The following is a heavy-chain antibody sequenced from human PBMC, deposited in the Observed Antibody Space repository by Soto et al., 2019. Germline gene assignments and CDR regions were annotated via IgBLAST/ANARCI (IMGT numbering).Heavy chain of an antibody. CDR1: GGSFSGYY. Sequence: PSETLSLTCAVYGGSFSGYYWSWIRQPPGKGLEWIGEINHSGSTNYNPSLKSRVTISVDTSKNQFSLKLSSVTAADTAVYYCARGAKRAAYYYGSGSYYYYGMDVWGQGTTVTVSS. CDR3: ARGAKRAAYYYGSGSYYYYGMDV. J-gene: IGHJ6*02. V-gene: IGHV4-34*01. D-gene: IGHD3-10*01. CDR2: INHSGST.